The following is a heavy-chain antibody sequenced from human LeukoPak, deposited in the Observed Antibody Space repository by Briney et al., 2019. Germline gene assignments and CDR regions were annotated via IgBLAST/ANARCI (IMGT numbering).Heavy chain of an antibody. V-gene: IGHV1-46*01. CDR3: ARERPQNQVSDRAYYLDY. Sequence: ASVKVSCKASGYTLTGYYMHWVRQAPGQGLGWMGIINPSGGSTSYAQKFQGRVTMTRDTSTSTVYMELSSLRSEDTAVYYCARERPQNQVSDRAYYLDYWGQGTLVTVSS. J-gene: IGHJ4*02. CDR1: GYTLTGYY. D-gene: IGHD1-14*01. CDR2: INPSGGST.